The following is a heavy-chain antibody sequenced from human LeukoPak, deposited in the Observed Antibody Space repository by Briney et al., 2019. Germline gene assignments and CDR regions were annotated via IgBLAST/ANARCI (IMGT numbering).Heavy chain of an antibody. CDR1: GGSISSSNW. CDR3: ARGGNYYDSSAYPVA. J-gene: IGHJ5*02. D-gene: IGHD3-22*01. V-gene: IGHV4-4*02. CDR2: IYHSGST. Sequence: PSETLSLTCAVSGGSISSSNWWSWVRQPPGKGLEWIGEIYHSGSTNYNPSLKSRVTISVDKSKNQFSLKLSSVTAADTAVYYCARGGNYYDSSAYPVAWGQGTLVTVSS.